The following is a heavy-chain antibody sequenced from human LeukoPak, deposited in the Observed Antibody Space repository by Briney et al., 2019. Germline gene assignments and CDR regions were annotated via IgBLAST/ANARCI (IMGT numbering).Heavy chain of an antibody. V-gene: IGHV1-2*02. D-gene: IGHD3-3*01. CDR1: GYTFSGYY. Sequence: GASVKVSCKASGYTFSGYYIHWVRQAPGQGFEFMGWINPNSGVTNYPQKFQGRVTMTRDAPISTAYMELSRLRSDDTAVYYCARSFWSGYYDYWGQGTLVTVSS. CDR3: ARSFWSGYYDY. J-gene: IGHJ4*02. CDR2: INPNSGVT.